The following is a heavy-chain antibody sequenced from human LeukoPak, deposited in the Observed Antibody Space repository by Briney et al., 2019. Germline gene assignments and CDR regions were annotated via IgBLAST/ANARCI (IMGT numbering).Heavy chain of an antibody. D-gene: IGHD4-17*01. CDR3: AKISTVTANFDH. J-gene: IGHJ5*02. V-gene: IGHV3-23*01. Sequence: GGSLRLSCAASGFAFGNYAMGWVRQAPGKGLEWVSSIDSSGSYTPSADSVKGRFTISRDNSENTVYLQMNSLRAEDTAVYSCAKISTVTANFDHWGQGTLGTVSS. CDR2: IDSSGSYT. CDR1: GFAFGNYA.